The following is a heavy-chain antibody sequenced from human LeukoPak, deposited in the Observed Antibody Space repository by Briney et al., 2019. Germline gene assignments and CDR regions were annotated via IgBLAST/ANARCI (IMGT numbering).Heavy chain of an antibody. CDR3: ARGPYLWFGDV. CDR2: ISSNGGST. D-gene: IGHD3-10*01. CDR1: GFTFSSYA. J-gene: IGHJ6*04. Sequence: GGSLRLSCAASGFTFSSYAMHWVRQAPGKGLEYVSAISSNGGSTYYANSVKGRFTISRDNSKNTLYLQMGSLRAEDMAVYYCARGPYLWFGDVCGKGTTVTVSS. V-gene: IGHV3-64*01.